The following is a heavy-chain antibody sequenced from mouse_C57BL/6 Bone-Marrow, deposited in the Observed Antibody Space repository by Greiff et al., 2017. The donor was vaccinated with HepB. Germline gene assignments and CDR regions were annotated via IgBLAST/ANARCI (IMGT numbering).Heavy chain of an antibody. CDR1: GYAFSSSW. D-gene: IGHD2-12*01. J-gene: IGHJ3*01. Sequence: VQLQQSGPELVKPGASVKISCKASGYAFSSSWMNWVKQRPGKGLEWIGRIYPGDGDTNYNGKFKGKATLTADKSSSTAYMQLSSLTSEDSAVYFCALYSFWDEFAYWGQGTLVTVSA. CDR2: IYPGDGDT. CDR3: ALYSFWDEFAY. V-gene: IGHV1-82*01.